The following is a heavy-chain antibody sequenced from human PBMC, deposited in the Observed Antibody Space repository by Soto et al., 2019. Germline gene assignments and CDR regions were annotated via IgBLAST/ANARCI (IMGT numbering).Heavy chain of an antibody. CDR1: GLIFNRCT. J-gene: IGHJ4*02. D-gene: IGHD6-13*01. V-gene: IGHV3-21*01. Sequence: GGSLRLSCAASGLIFNRCTMHWVRQAPGKGLEWVSSISTSSSYIYYADSVKGRFTISRDNAKNSLYLQMNSLRAEDTAVYYCARDPAAGGMDYWGQGTLVTVSS. CDR2: ISTSSSYI. CDR3: ARDPAAGGMDY.